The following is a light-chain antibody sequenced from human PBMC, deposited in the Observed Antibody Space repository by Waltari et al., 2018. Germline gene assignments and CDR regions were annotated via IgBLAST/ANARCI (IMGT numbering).Light chain of an antibody. CDR3: QQYTSSPYS. Sequence: EIVLTQSPDTLSLSPGERDTLTCRASQSVSSSLAWYQQRPGQAPRLLIYRASTGAMGIPDMFSGSGSGTDFTLTISSLEPEDFAVYFCQQYTSSPYSFGQGTKVEIK. J-gene: IGKJ2*03. CDR1: QSVSSS. V-gene: IGKV3-15*01. CDR2: RAS.